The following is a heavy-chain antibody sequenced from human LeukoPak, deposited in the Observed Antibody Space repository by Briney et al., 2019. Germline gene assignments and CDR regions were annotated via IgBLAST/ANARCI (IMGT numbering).Heavy chain of an antibody. D-gene: IGHD6-13*01. CDR3: ASPSIAAAGTDDY. V-gene: IGHV3-21*01. CDR1: GFTFSSYS. J-gene: IGHJ4*02. Sequence: GGSLRLSSAASGFTFSSYSMNWVRQAPREGLWWVSSISSSSSYIYYADSVKGRFTISRDNAKNSLYLQMNSLRAEDTAVYYCASPSIAAAGTDDYWGQGTLVTVSS. CDR2: ISSSSSYI.